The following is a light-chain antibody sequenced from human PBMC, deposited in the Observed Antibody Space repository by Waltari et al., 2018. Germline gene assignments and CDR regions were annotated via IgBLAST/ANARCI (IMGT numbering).Light chain of an antibody. V-gene: IGKV1-33*01. CDR2: DVS. CDR1: QYLSTC. Sequence: CNAKQYLSTCLRWCHQKPGKAPQLLIYDVSKWEAGVVARFSGSGSGTQFSLTIRSLQPEDTATYYCQQCHSLPYTFGQGTKLQIK. J-gene: IGKJ2*01. CDR3: QQCHSLPYT.